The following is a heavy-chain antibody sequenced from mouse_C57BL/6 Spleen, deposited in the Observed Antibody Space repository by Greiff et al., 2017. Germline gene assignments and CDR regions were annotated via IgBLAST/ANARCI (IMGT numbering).Heavy chain of an antibody. CDR1: GYTFTSYD. D-gene: IGHD1-1*01. CDR2: IYPRDGST. V-gene: IGHV1-85*01. Sequence: VQLQQSGPELVKPGASVKLSCKASGYTFTSYDINWVKQRPGQGLEWIGWIYPRDGSTKYNEKFKGTATLTVDTSSSTAYMELHSLTSEDSAVYFCARSGGYYGSSYEYYFDYWGQGTTLTVSS. J-gene: IGHJ2*01. CDR3: ARSGGYYGSSYEYYFDY.